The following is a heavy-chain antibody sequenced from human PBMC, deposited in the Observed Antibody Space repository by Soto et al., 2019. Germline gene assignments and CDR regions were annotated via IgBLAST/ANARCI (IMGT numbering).Heavy chain of an antibody. Sequence: PSETLSLTCTVSGGSISSGGYYWSWIRHPGKGLEWIGYIYYSGSTYYNPSLESRVTISVDTSKNQFSPKLSSVTAADTAVYYCARRRGRLWFGESGYYYYGMDVWGQGTTVTVSS. V-gene: IGHV4-31*03. J-gene: IGHJ6*02. CDR3: ARRRGRLWFGESGYYYYGMDV. CDR1: GGSISSGGYY. CDR2: IYYSGST. D-gene: IGHD3-10*01.